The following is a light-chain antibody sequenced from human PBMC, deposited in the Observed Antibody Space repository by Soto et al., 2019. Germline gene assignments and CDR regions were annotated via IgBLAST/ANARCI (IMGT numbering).Light chain of an antibody. J-gene: IGLJ2*01. CDR2: GNN. CDR3: QSYDSSQVI. Sequence: QSVLTQPPSVSGALGQRVTISCAGSSSNLGAGYDVHWYQQFPGTAPQLLIYGNNNRPSGVPDRFSGSKSGTSASLAIAGLQAEDEADYYCQSYDSSQVIFGGGTQLTVL. CDR1: SSNLGAGYD. V-gene: IGLV1-40*01.